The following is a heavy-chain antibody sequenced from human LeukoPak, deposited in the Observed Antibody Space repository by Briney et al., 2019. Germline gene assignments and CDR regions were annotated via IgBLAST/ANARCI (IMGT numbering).Heavy chain of an antibody. D-gene: IGHD3-9*01. V-gene: IGHV4-34*01. J-gene: IGHJ5*02. CDR1: GGSFSGYY. CDR2: INHSGST. Sequence: SETLSLTCAVYGGSFSGYYWSWIRQPPGKGLEWIGEINHSGSTNYNPSLKSRVTISVDTSKNQFSLKLSSVTAADTAVYYCARGSMYYDILTGYYNVINWFDPRGQGTLVTVSS. CDR3: ARGSMYYDILTGYYNVINWFDP.